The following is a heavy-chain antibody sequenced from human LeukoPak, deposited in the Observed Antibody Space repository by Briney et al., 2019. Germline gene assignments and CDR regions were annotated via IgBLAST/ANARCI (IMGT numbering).Heavy chain of an antibody. CDR3: ARVTGYMTEDYFDY. CDR2: ISGSGGNT. J-gene: IGHJ4*02. Sequence: PGGSLRLSCAASGFTFSSYAMSWVRQAPGKGLEWISGISGSGGNTNYADSVLGRFTISRDNSKNTLYLQMNSLRAEDTAVYYCARVTGYMTEDYFDYWGQGTLITVSS. D-gene: IGHD6-13*01. V-gene: IGHV3-23*01. CDR1: GFTFSSYA.